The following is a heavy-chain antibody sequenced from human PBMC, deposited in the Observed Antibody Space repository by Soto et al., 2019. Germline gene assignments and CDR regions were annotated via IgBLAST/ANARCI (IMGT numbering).Heavy chain of an antibody. Sequence: QVQVVQSGAEVKKPGSSVRVSCKASGGTSSSYAITWMRQAPGQGLEWMGGIIPILDTTDYAQKFQGRVTFTADDSTSTVYMELSSLTSEDLAVYYCACGGTTVNRRFDFWGQGTLVTVSS. CDR1: GGTSSSYA. CDR3: ACGGTTVNRRFDF. CDR2: IIPILDTT. D-gene: IGHD4-4*01. J-gene: IGHJ4*02. V-gene: IGHV1-69*01.